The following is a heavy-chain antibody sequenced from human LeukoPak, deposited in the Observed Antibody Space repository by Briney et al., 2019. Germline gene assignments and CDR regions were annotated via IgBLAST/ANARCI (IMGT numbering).Heavy chain of an antibody. J-gene: IGHJ6*03. D-gene: IGHD3-3*01. CDR3: ARGPRINYDFWSGPYYYYYYMDV. CDR1: GYTFTSYD. V-gene: IGHV1-8*03. CDR2: MNPNSGNT. Sequence: ASVKVSCKASGYTFTSYDINWVRQATGQGLEWMGWMNPNSGNTGYAQKFQGRVTITRNTSISTAYMELSSLRSEDTAVYYCARGPRINYDFWSGPYYYYYYMDVWGKGTTVTVSS.